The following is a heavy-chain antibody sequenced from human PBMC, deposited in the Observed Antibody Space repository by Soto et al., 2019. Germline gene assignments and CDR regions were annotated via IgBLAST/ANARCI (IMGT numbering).Heavy chain of an antibody. CDR3: AIDPSAHFPEY. CDR2: MSYDGSYK. CDR1: GFNFSRHG. J-gene: IGHJ4*02. Sequence: PGGSRILSCSAYGFNFSRHGMHWVRQAPGKGLEWVAVMSYDGSYKYYADSVKGRFTISRDNSRNILYLQLNSLRAEDTAVYYCAIDPSAHFPEYWGQGTLVTVSS. D-gene: IGHD3-10*01. V-gene: IGHV3-30*03.